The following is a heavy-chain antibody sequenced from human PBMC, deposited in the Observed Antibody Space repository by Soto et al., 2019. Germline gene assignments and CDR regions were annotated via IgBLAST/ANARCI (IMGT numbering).Heavy chain of an antibody. CDR3: ARNYGHAFDI. CDR1: GGSIRSYY. CDR2: IYYSGST. D-gene: IGHD1-7*01. V-gene: IGHV4-59*01. J-gene: IGHJ3*02. Sequence: QVQLQESGPGLVKPSETLSLTCTVSGGSIRSYYWSWIRQPPGKGLEWIGYIYYSGSTNYNPSLKXRVTISVDTSKNQFSLKLRSVTAVDTAVYYCARNYGHAFDIWGQGTMVTVSS.